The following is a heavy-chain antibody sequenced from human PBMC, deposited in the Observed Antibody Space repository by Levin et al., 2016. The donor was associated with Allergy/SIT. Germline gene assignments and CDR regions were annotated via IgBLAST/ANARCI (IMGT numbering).Heavy chain of an antibody. V-gene: IGHV5-51*01. CDR3: ARGTHYYYYGMDV. CDR2: IYPGDSDT. Sequence: VRQMPGKGLEWMGIIYPGDSDTRYSPSFQGQVTISADKSISTAYLQWSSLKASDTAMYYCARGTHYYYYGMDVWGQGTTVTV. J-gene: IGHJ6*02. D-gene: IGHD1-1*01.